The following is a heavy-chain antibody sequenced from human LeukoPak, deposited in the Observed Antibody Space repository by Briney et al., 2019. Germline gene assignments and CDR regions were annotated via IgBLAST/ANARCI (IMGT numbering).Heavy chain of an antibody. D-gene: IGHD2-15*01. V-gene: IGHV4-39*01. CDR2: IYYSGST. CDR1: GDSISSNNYY. Sequence: SETLSLTCTVSGDSISSNNYYWGWIRQPPGKGLEWIGSIYYSGSTYYNPSLKSRVTISVDTSKNQFSLKLSSVTAADTAVYYCARLLGYCSGGSCYTRKNYYGMDVWGQGTTVTVSS. J-gene: IGHJ6*02. CDR3: ARLLGYCSGGSCYTRKNYYGMDV.